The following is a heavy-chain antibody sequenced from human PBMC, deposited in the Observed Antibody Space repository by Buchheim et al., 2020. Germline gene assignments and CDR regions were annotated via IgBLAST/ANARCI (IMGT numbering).Heavy chain of an antibody. V-gene: IGHV4-31*03. J-gene: IGHJ4*02. CDR2: IYYSGST. CDR3: ARAERWLQLWYYFDY. D-gene: IGHD5-24*01. Sequence: QVQLQESGPGRVKPSQTLSLTCTVSGCSISSVGYYWSWIRQHPGKGLEWIGYIYYSGSTYYNPSLESRLTISVDTSQNRFSLKLSSVTAADTAVYYCARAERWLQLWYYFDYWGQGTL. CDR1: GCSISSVGYY.